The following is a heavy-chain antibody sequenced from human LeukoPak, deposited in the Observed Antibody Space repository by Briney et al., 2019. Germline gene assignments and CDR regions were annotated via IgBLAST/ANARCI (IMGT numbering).Heavy chain of an antibody. CDR2: IHHSGST. CDR1: GVSISSSNR. CDR3: AREGDVSGSYYNY. Sequence: SETLSLTCDVSGVSISSSNRWSWVRQPPGKGLEWIGEIHHSGSTNYNPSLKSRVTISVDKSKNQFSLNLNSVTAADTAVYYCAREGDVSGSYYNYWGQGILDTVSS. V-gene: IGHV4-4*02. J-gene: IGHJ4*02. D-gene: IGHD3-10*01.